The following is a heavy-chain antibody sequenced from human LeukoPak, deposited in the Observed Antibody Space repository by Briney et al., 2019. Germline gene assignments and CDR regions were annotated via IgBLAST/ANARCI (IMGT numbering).Heavy chain of an antibody. V-gene: IGHV4-4*02. D-gene: IGHD1-26*01. CDR3: ARALSGSSPDY. Sequence: SETLSLTCAVSGGSISSSNWWSWVRQPPGKGLEWIGEIYHSGSTNYNPSLKSRVTISVDTSKNQFSLKLSSVTAADTAVYYCARALSGSSPDYWGQGTLVTVSS. CDR1: GGSISSSNW. J-gene: IGHJ4*02. CDR2: IYHSGST.